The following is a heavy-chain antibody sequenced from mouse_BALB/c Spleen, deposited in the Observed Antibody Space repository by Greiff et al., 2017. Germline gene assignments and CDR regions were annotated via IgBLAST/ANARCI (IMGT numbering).Heavy chain of an antibody. CDR2: IDPANGNT. D-gene: IGHD1-1*01. J-gene: IGHJ2*01. Sequence: EVQLQQSGAELVKPGASVKLSCTASGFNIKDTYMHWVKQRPEQGLEWIGRIDPANGNTKYDPKFQGKATITADTSSNTAYLQLSSLTSEDTAVYYCARDSYYYGSSGEYYYFDYWGQGTTLTVSS. CDR1: GFNIKDTY. V-gene: IGHV14-3*02. CDR3: ARDSYYYGSSGEYYYFDY.